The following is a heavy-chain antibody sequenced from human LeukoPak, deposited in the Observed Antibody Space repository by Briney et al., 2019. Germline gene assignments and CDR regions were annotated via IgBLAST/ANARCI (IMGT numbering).Heavy chain of an antibody. Sequence: GGSLRLSCAASGFTFDDYAMHWVRQAPGKGLEWVSGISWNGGIGYADSVRGRFTISRDNAKNSLYLQMSNLRPEDTALYYCAKANCGGDCSFDYWGQGIMVTVSS. D-gene: IGHD2-21*02. V-gene: IGHV3-9*01. CDR2: ISWNGGI. J-gene: IGHJ4*02. CDR3: AKANCGGDCSFDY. CDR1: GFTFDDYA.